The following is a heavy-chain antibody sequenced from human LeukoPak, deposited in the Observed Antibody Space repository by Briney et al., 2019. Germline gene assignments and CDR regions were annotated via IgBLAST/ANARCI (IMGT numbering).Heavy chain of an antibody. CDR3: AREGPGNEPYDYVWGSYRRGGPFDY. CDR2: IYTSGST. Sequence: PSETLSLTCTVSGGSISSGSYYWSWIRQPAGKGLEWIGRIYTSGSTNYNPSLKSRVTISVDTSKNQFSLKLSSVTAADTAVYYRAREGPGNEPYDYVWGSYRRGGPFDYWGQGTLVTVSS. J-gene: IGHJ4*02. D-gene: IGHD3-16*02. CDR1: GGSISSGSYY. V-gene: IGHV4-61*02.